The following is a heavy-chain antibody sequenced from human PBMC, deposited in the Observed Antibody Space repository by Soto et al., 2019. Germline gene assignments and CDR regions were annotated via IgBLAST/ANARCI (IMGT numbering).Heavy chain of an antibody. CDR1: GFPFSSFA. D-gene: IGHD4-17*01. V-gene: IGHV3-23*01. CDR3: AKQVYGDY. CDR2: ISGSGGST. J-gene: IGHJ4*02. Sequence: GGSLRHSSAASGFPFSSFAMGWVRQAPGKGLEWVSAISGSGGSTYYADSVKGRFTISRDNSKNTLYLQMNSLRAEDTAVYYCAKQVYGDYWGQGTLVTVSS.